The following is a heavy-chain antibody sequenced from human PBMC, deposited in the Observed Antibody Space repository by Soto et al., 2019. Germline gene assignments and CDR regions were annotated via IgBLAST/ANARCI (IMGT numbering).Heavy chain of an antibody. Sequence: ASVKVSCKVSGYTLTELSMHWVRQAPGKGLEWMGGFDPEDGETIYAQKFQGRVTITEDESTSTAYMELSSLRSEDTAVYYCARGRIPYYYDSSGYYYSAFDIWGQGTMVTVSS. V-gene: IGHV1-24*01. D-gene: IGHD3-22*01. CDR2: FDPEDGET. J-gene: IGHJ3*02. CDR1: GYTLTELS. CDR3: ARGRIPYYYDSSGYYYSAFDI.